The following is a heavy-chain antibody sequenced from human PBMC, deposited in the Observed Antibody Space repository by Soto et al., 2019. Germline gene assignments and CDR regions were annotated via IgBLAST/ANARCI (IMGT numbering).Heavy chain of an antibody. CDR3: TKDPYQLMVYTFDF. CDR1: GFTFGDYA. Sequence: EVQLVESGGGLVQPGRSLRLSCAASGFTFGDYAMHWVRQTPGKGLEWVSAISWNSGSRAYADSVKGRISISRDNAKNSLYLQMNSLRPEDTALYYCTKDPYQLMVYTFDFWGQGTQVTVSS. J-gene: IGHJ5*01. D-gene: IGHD2-8*01. V-gene: IGHV3-9*01. CDR2: ISWNSGSR.